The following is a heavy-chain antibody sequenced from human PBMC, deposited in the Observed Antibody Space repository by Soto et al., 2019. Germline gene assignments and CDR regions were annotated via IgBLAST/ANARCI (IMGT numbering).Heavy chain of an antibody. Sequence: PGESLKISCKGSGYSFTSYWIGWVRQMPGKGLEWMGIIYPGDSDTRYSPSFQGQVTISADKSISTAYLQWSSLKASDTAMYYCASHITVSNASYYYGIDVWGQGPTVTVYS. CDR3: ASHITVSNASYYYGIDV. CDR2: IYPGDSDT. D-gene: IGHD4-17*01. V-gene: IGHV5-51*01. CDR1: GYSFTSYW. J-gene: IGHJ6*02.